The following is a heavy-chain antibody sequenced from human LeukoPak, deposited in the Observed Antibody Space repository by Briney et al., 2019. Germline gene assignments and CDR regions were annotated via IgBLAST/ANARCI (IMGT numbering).Heavy chain of an antibody. V-gene: IGHV3-21*01. CDR3: AKDLMRDRWFGES. Sequence: PGGSLRLSCAASGFIFSDYDMNWVRQAPGQGLEWVALFSSVGSYKYYADSVKGRFTISRDNAKSLVYLQMNSLRTEDTAVYYCAKDLMRDRWFGESWGQGTLVTVSS. CDR2: FSSVGSYK. CDR1: GFIFSDYD. D-gene: IGHD3-10*01. J-gene: IGHJ5*02.